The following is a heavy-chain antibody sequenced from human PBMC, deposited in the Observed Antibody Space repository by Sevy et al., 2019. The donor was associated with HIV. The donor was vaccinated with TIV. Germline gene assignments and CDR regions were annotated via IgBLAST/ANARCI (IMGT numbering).Heavy chain of an antibody. CDR2: IRYDGSNK. J-gene: IGHJ4*02. Sequence: GGSLRLSCVASGFTFSSYGMHWVRQAPGKGLEWVAFIRYDGSNKYYADSVKGRFTISRDNSKNTLYLQMNSLRAEDTAVYYCGSGSSWQFDYWGQGTLVTVSS. CDR3: GSGSSWQFDY. D-gene: IGHD6-13*01. V-gene: IGHV3-30*02. CDR1: GFTFSSYG.